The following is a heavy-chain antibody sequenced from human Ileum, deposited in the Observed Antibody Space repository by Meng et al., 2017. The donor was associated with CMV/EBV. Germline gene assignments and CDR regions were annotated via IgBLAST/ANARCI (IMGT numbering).Heavy chain of an antibody. D-gene: IGHD1-1*01. CDR2: VYYSGAA. Sequence: SETLSLTCTVSGASIRSHYWSWIRQPPGKGLEWMGYVYYSGAATYSPSLRSRLSISVDTSKNQVSLNLRSVTAADTALYFCARGIGHASNNSHDYWGQGTLVTVSS. CDR3: ARGIGHASNNSHDY. CDR1: GASIRSHY. V-gene: IGHV4-59*11. J-gene: IGHJ4*02.